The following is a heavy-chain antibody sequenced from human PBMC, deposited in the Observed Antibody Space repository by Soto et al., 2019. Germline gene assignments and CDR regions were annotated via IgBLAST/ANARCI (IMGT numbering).Heavy chain of an antibody. J-gene: IGHJ5*01. Sequence: TSETLSLTCTGSGGSIINYYWTWIRQPAGKGLEWVGRIYSSGSTSYNPSLKSRLTMSVDTSKNQFSLKLTSVTAADTALYYCARQTTYSSSWFDYWGHGTLVTVSS. CDR1: GGSIINYY. CDR2: IYSSGST. V-gene: IGHV4-4*07. CDR3: ARQTTYSSSWFDY. D-gene: IGHD6-13*01.